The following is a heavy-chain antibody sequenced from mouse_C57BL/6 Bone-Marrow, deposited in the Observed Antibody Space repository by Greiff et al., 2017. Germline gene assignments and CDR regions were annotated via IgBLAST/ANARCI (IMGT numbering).Heavy chain of an antibody. J-gene: IGHJ3*01. D-gene: IGHD2-4*01. CDR3: TPYHDYGGFAY. Sequence: VQLKESGAELVRPGASVKLSCTASGFNIKDDYMHWVKQRPEQGLEWIGWIDPENGDTEYASKFQGKATITADTSSNTAYLQLSSLTSEDTAVYYCTPYHDYGGFAYWGQGTLVTVSA. V-gene: IGHV14-4*01. CDR2: IDPENGDT. CDR1: GFNIKDDY.